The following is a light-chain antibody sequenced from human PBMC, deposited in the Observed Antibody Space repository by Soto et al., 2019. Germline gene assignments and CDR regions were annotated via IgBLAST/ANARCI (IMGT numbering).Light chain of an antibody. CDR2: ENN. V-gene: IGLV1-51*02. Sequence: QSVLTQPPSVSAAPGQRVAISCSGSSSNIGSTSVSWYQQLPEAAPKLIIYENNKRPSGIPDRFSGSKSGTSATLGITGLQTGDEADYYCGTWDSNLNTDVFGTGTQLTVL. J-gene: IGLJ1*01. CDR1: SSNIGSTS. CDR3: GTWDSNLNTDV.